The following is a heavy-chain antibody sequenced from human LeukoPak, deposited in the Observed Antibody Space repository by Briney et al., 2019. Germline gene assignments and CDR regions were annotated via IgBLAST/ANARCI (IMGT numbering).Heavy chain of an antibody. J-gene: IGHJ4*02. CDR3: AKDPQPGIAAAGTSDY. D-gene: IGHD6-13*01. CDR2: ISGDGGST. CDR1: GFTFDDYA. Sequence: GGSLRLSCAASGFTFDDYAMHWVRQAPGKGLEWVSLISGDGGSTYYADSVKGRFTISRDNSKNSLYLQMNSLRTEDTALYYCAKDPQPGIAAAGTSDYWGQGTLATVSS. V-gene: IGHV3-43*02.